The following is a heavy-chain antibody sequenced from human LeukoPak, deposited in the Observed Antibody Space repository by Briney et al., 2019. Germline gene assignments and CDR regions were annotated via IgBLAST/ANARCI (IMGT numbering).Heavy chain of an antibody. CDR1: GITLSNYG. CDR2: ISDSGGST. D-gene: IGHD3-22*01. J-gene: IGHJ4*02. Sequence: GGSLRLSCAVSGITLSNYGMSWVRQAPGKGLERVAGISDSGGSTNYVDSVKGRFTISRDNPKNTLYLQMNSLRAEDTAVYFCARRGVVIRVILVGFHKEAFYFDSWGQGALVTVSS. V-gene: IGHV3-23*01. CDR3: ARRGVVIRVILVGFHKEAFYFDS.